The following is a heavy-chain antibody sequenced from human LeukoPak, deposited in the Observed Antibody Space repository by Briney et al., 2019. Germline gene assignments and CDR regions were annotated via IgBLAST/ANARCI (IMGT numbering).Heavy chain of an antibody. V-gene: IGHV1-69*05. J-gene: IGHJ6*03. CDR3: ARSHYYYYMDV. CDR1: GVTFSSYA. Sequence: ASVKVSCKASGVTFSSYAISWVRQAPGQGFEWMGGSIPIFGTGNYAQKFQGRVTITTDESTSTAYMELSSLRSEDTAVYYCARSHYYYYMDVWGKGTTVTVSS. CDR2: SIPIFGTG.